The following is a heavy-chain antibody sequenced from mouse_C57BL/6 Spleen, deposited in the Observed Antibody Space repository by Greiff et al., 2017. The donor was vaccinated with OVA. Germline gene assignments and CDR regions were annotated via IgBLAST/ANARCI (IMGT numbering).Heavy chain of an antibody. J-gene: IGHJ3*01. CDR3: ARDRGSYGSTAWFAY. D-gene: IGHD1-1*01. V-gene: IGHV3-6*01. CDR1: GYSITSGYY. Sequence: EVQLQQSGPGLVKPSQSLSLTCSVTGYSITSGYYWNWIRQFPGNKLEWMGYISYDGSNNYNPSLKNRISITRDTSKNQFFLKLNSVTTEDTATYYCARDRGSYGSTAWFAYWGQGTLVTVSA. CDR2: ISYDGSN.